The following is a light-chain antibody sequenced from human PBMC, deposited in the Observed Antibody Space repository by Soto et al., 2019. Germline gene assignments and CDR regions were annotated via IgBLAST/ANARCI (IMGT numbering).Light chain of an antibody. CDR2: AAS. Sequence: DIQVTQSPSSLSASVGDRVTITCRASQPVTNYLSWYQQKPGKAPTLLIYAASRLQSGVPSRFSAGGSGTEFTLSINSLLPEDFATYYCQQSYIAPWTFGQGTKVDIK. CDR3: QQSYIAPWT. J-gene: IGKJ1*01. CDR1: QPVTNY. V-gene: IGKV1-39*01.